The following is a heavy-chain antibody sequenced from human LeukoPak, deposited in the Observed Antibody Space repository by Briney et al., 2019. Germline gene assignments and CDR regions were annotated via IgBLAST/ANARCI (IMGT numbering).Heavy chain of an antibody. D-gene: IGHD6-19*01. J-gene: IGHJ4*02. CDR3: TRPTRTTGWPHSDY. CDR2: ILKKDYGGTT. Sequence: SLRLSCSASGFTFCDYHMSWVRQAPGEGLEWVGFILKKDYGGTTEYAASVKGRATISRDDSKSIAYLQMNSLKIEDTAVYYCTRPTRTTGWPHSDYWGQGTLVTVTS. V-gene: IGHV3-49*04. CDR1: GFTFCDYH.